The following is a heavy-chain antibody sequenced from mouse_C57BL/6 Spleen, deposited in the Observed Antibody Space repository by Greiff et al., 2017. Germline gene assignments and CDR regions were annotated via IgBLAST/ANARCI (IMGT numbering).Heavy chain of an antibody. J-gene: IGHJ2*01. CDR1: GYAFSSYW. CDR3: AREREGWLLDY. V-gene: IGHV1-80*01. Sequence: VQLQQSGAELVKPGASVKISCKASGYAFSSYWMNWVKQRPGKGLEWIGQIYPGDGDTNYNGKFKGKATLTADKSSSTAYMQLSSLTSEDSAVYFCAREREGWLLDYWGQGTTLTVSS. D-gene: IGHD2-3*01. CDR2: IYPGDGDT.